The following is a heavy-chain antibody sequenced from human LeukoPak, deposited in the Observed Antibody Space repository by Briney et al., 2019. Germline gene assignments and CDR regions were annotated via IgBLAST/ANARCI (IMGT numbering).Heavy chain of an antibody. CDR3: ARDPLGYCSSASCYTPQYYFDY. Sequence: ASVKVSCKASGYTFTSYYMHWLRQSPGQGLEWMGIINPSGGSTSYAQKFQGRVTMTRDTSTSTVYMELSSLRSEDTAVYYCARDPLGYCSSASCYTPQYYFDYWGQGTLVTVSS. V-gene: IGHV1-46*01. CDR2: INPSGGST. D-gene: IGHD2-2*02. J-gene: IGHJ4*02. CDR1: GYTFTSYY.